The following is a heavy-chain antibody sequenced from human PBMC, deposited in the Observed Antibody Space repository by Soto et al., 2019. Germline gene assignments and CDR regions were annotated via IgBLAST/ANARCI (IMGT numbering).Heavy chain of an antibody. J-gene: IGHJ6*02. CDR3: ARDSLEWFLTFYYYGMDV. CDR2: IKLDGSEE. CDR1: GFTFSRYW. D-gene: IGHD3-3*01. Sequence: GGSLRLSCAASGFTFSRYWMSWVRQAPGKGLEWVANIKLDGSEEHYVDSVKGRFTISRDNAKNSLYLQMNSLRAEDTAVYYCARDSLEWFLTFYYYGMDVWGQRTTVTVSS. V-gene: IGHV3-7*01.